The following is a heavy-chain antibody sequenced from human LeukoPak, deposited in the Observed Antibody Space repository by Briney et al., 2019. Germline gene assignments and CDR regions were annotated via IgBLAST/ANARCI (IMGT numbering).Heavy chain of an antibody. Sequence: SVKVSCKASGGTFSSYAVSWVRQAPGQWLEWIGRIIPIFGTANYAQKFRGRVTMTRDTSISTAYMELSSLRSEDTAVYYCVKDDYGDYSWGQGTLVTVSS. CDR2: IIPIFGTA. CDR1: GGTFSSYA. V-gene: IGHV1-69*05. CDR3: VKDDYGDYS. J-gene: IGHJ5*02. D-gene: IGHD4-17*01.